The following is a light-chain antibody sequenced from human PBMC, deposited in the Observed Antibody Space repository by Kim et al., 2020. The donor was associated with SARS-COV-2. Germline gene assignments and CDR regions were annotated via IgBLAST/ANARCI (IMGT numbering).Light chain of an antibody. J-gene: IGKJ1*01. CDR1: QSISSN. V-gene: IGKV3-15*01. CDR3: QQYNIWPRT. Sequence: VTPGERVTLSCRASQSISSNLAWYQRKPGQAPRLLMYDASTRATGIPARFSGSGSGTEFTLTITSLQSEDFAIYYCQQYNIWPRTFGQGTKVEIK. CDR2: DAS.